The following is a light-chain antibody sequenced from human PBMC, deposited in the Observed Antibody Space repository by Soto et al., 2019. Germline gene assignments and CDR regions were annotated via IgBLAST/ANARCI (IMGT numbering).Light chain of an antibody. J-gene: IGKJ1*01. CDR2: GVS. CDR3: QQYNNWWT. Sequence: ERIMTQSPATLSVSPGESATLSCRASQSVSSNLAWYQQKPGQAPRLLIYGVSTRATGIPARFSGSGSGTEFTLTINSLQSEDFAVYYCQQYNNWWTFGQGTKVDIK. CDR1: QSVSSN. V-gene: IGKV3-15*01.